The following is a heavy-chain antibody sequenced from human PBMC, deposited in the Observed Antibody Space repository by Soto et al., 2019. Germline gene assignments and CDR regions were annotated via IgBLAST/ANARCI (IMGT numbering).Heavy chain of an antibody. CDR3: AKDPTLNSDNWFDP. V-gene: IGHV3-23*01. CDR1: GFTFSSYA. Sequence: EVQLLESGGGLVQPGGSLRLSCAASGFTFSSYAMSWVRQAPGTGLEWVSAISGSGGSTYYADSVKGRFTISRDNSKNTLYLQMNSLRAEDTAEYYCAKDPTLNSDNWFDPWGQGTLVTVSS. CDR2: ISGSGGST. J-gene: IGHJ5*02. D-gene: IGHD2-15*01.